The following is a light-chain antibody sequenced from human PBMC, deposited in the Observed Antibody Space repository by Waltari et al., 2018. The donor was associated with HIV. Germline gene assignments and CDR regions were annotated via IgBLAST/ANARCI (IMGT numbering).Light chain of an antibody. CDR1: SEHSGYG. Sequence: QVTLTQSPPTSASLGASVKLTCTLTSEHSGYGVAWHQQKAEKAPGCLMKINKDGRQTGGSGIPGRFSGSRSGAQLSLTISSLQSEDEADYFCQTWNTGFRIFGGGTRLTVL. J-gene: IGLJ2*01. V-gene: IGLV4-69*01. CDR2: INKDGRQ. CDR3: QTWNTGFRI.